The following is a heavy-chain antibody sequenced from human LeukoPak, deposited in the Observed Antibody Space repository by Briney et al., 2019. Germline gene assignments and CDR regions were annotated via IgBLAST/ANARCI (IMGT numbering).Heavy chain of an antibody. CDR3: ARGRRRSDAFDI. D-gene: IGHD5-24*01. Sequence: ASVKVSCKASGYTFTSYDINWVRQATGQGLEWMGWMNPNSGNTGYARKFQGRVTMTRNTSISTAYMELSSLRSEDTAVYYCARGRRRSDAFDIWGQGTMVTVSS. V-gene: IGHV1-8*01. CDR1: GYTFTSYD. CDR2: MNPNSGNT. J-gene: IGHJ3*02.